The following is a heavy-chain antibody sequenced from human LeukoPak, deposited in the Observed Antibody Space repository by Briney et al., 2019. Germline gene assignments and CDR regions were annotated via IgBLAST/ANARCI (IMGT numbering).Heavy chain of an antibody. CDR1: GITFSSYW. V-gene: IGHV3-74*01. D-gene: IGHD1-26*01. J-gene: IGHJ4*02. Sequence: PGKSLRLSCAASGITFSSYWMHWVRQAPGKGLVWVSLINSDGSTTIYADSVKGRFTISRDNAKNTLYLQMNSLRAEDTAVYYCASGVTTGYWGQGTLVTVSS. CDR2: INSDGSTT. CDR3: ASGVTTGY.